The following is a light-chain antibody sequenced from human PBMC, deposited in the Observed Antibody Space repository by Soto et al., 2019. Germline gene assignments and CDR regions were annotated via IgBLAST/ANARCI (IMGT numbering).Light chain of an antibody. J-gene: IGKJ5*01. CDR1: QAVSNNY. CDR3: QQYGSSPIT. V-gene: IGKV3-20*01. CDR2: GAS. Sequence: EIVLTQSPDTLSLSPGERATLSCRASQAVSNNYLAWYQQKPGQSPRLLIHGASRRATDIPDTFSGSGSATDFILTISRLEPEDFAVYYCQQYGSSPITFGQGTRLDIK.